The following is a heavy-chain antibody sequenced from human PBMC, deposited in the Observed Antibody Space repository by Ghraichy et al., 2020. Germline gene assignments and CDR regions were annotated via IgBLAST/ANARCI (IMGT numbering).Heavy chain of an antibody. CDR3: ARATVRDGLDV. D-gene: IGHD3-22*01. J-gene: IGHJ6*02. CDR1: GGSFSGYS. CDR2: INHSGST. Sequence: SETLSLTCAVYGGSFSGYSWTWIRQPPGEGLEWIGDINHSGSTNYNVSLKSRVIISLDTAKKQLSLKLSSVTAADTAVYYCARATVRDGLDVWGQGTTVIVSS. V-gene: IGHV4-34*01.